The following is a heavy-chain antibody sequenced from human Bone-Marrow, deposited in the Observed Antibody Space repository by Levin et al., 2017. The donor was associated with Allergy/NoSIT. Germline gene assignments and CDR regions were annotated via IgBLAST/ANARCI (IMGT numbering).Heavy chain of an antibody. CDR1: GFIFSDYA. J-gene: IGHJ4*02. V-gene: IGHV3-30-3*01. CDR3: ARPFLFKSTFDV. Sequence: GGSLRLSCAASGFIFSDYAMHWVRQAPGKGLEWVAFLSFDGNKKYFADSVKGRFTISRDNSKNTLYLQINSLRPEDTAVYYCARPFLFKSTFDVWGQGSLVIVSS. D-gene: IGHD1-1*01. CDR2: LSFDGNKK.